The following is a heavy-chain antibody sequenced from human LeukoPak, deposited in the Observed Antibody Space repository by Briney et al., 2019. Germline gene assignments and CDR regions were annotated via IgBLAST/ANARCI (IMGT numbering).Heavy chain of an antibody. CDR1: GFTFSSYE. D-gene: IGHD5-18*01. CDR2: ISSSGSTI. V-gene: IGHV3-48*03. CDR3: VRGGGWDRTAMVTHYFDA. J-gene: IGHJ4*02. Sequence: RPGGSLRLSCAASGFTFSSYEMNWVRQAPGKGLEWVSYISSSGSTIYYADSVKGRFTISRDNAKNSLYLQMNSLRADDTATYYCVRGGGWDRTAMVTHYFDAWGQGTLVTVSS.